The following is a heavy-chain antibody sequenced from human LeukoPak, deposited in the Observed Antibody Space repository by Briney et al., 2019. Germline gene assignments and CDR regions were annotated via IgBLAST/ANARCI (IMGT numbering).Heavy chain of an antibody. Sequence: ASVKVSCKASGYTFTGYYMRWVRQAPGQGLEWMGWINPNSGGTNYAQKFQGRVTMTRDTSISTAYMELSRLRSDDTAVYYCARRWRGYCSSTSCYGGFDYWGQGTLVTVSS. CDR3: ARRWRGYCSSTSCYGGFDY. V-gene: IGHV1-2*02. J-gene: IGHJ4*02. CDR1: GYTFTGYY. CDR2: INPNSGGT. D-gene: IGHD2-2*01.